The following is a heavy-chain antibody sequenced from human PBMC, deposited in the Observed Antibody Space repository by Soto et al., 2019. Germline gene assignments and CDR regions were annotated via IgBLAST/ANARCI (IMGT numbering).Heavy chain of an antibody. J-gene: IGHJ4*02. CDR2: IYYSGTT. D-gene: IGHD3-10*01. CDR3: VRHRANMVGGAN. Sequence: QLQLQESGPGLVKPSETLSLTYTVSGGSISSSNYYWGWIRQPPGKGLEWIGSIYYSGTTYYNPSLKSRVTMSVDTSKNLFSLRLRSVTAADTAVYYCVRHRANMVGGANWGQGTLVTVSS. V-gene: IGHV4-39*01. CDR1: GGSISSSNYY.